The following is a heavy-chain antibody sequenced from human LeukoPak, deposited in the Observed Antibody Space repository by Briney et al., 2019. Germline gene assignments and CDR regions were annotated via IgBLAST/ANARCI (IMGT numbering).Heavy chain of an antibody. CDR3: AKDSPSSSSWYYFDY. CDR1: GFTFDDYT. CDR2: ISWDGGST. Sequence: GGSLRLSCAASGFTFDDYTMHWVRQAPGKGLEWVSLISWDGGSTYYADSVKGRFTISRDNSKNSLYLQMNSLRTEDTALYYCAKDSPSSSSWYYFDYWGQGTLVTVSS. D-gene: IGHD6-13*01. J-gene: IGHJ4*02. V-gene: IGHV3-43*01.